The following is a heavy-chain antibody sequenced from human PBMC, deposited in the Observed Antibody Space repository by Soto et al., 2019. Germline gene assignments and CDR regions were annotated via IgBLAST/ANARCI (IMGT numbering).Heavy chain of an antibody. CDR1: GFSFGSYA. Sequence: PGGSLRLSCAASGFSFGSYALSWVRPAPVKGLEWVSTISGSDGKTFYADSVKGRFSISRDTTENTLYLQMNSLRADDTAIYFCARWSYLDYWGQGTRVTVSS. CDR2: ISGSDGKT. D-gene: IGHD3-3*01. J-gene: IGHJ4*02. CDR3: ARWSYLDY. V-gene: IGHV3-23*01.